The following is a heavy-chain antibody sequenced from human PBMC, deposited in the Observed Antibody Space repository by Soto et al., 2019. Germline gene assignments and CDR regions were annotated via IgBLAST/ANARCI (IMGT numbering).Heavy chain of an antibody. CDR2: ISSSTSHT. CDR1: GFTFSDYY. CDR3: XRXXXAAADYFDF. V-gene: IGHV3-11*03. J-gene: IGHJ4*02. Sequence: PGGSLRLSCAVSGFTFSDYYMTWIRQAPGKGLEWVSYISSSTSHTNYADSVKGRFTISRDNAXNSLFLQMNSLRAEDTAXXXCXRXXXAAADYFDFWGQGTLVTVSS. D-gene: IGHD2-15*01.